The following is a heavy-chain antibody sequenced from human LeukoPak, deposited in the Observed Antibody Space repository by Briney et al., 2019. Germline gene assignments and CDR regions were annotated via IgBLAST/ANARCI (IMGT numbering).Heavy chain of an antibody. J-gene: IGHJ4*02. CDR1: GGSISSGGYS. CDR2: IYYSGST. Sequence: SETLSLTCAVSGGSISSGGYSWSWIRQPPGKGLEWIGYIYYSGSTYYNPSLKSRVTISVDTSKNQFSLKLSSVTAADTAVYYCARQSGSIAARPDYFDYWGQGTLVTVSS. D-gene: IGHD6-6*01. V-gene: IGHV4-30-4*07. CDR3: ARQSGSIAARPDYFDY.